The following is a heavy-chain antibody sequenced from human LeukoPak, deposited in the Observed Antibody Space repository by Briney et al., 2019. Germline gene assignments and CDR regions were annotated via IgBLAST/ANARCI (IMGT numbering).Heavy chain of an antibody. V-gene: IGHV4-59*11. Sequence: PSETLSLTCTVSGGSISSHYWNWIRQPPGKGLECIGYIYYSGSTNYNPSLKSRVTISVDTSKNQFSLKLSSVTAADTAVYYCARETTVVTPGRSDVFDIWGQGTMVTVSS. J-gene: IGHJ3*02. CDR1: GGSISSHY. CDR2: IYYSGST. D-gene: IGHD4-23*01. CDR3: ARETTVVTPGRSDVFDI.